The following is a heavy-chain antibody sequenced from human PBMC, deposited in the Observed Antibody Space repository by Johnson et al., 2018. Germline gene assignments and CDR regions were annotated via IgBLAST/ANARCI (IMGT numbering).Heavy chain of an antibody. CDR1: GVSISSSSYY. CDR3: ARGGYYFDSSGYYLGYFQH. J-gene: IGHJ1*01. CDR2: IYYSGST. D-gene: IGHD3-22*01. V-gene: IGHV4-39*01. Sequence: QVQLQESGPGLVKPSETLSLTCTVSGVSISSSSYYWGWIRQPPGKGLEWIGSIYYSGSTYYNPSLKSRVTISVDTSKNTFSLKLSSVTAADTGVYYCARGGYYFDSSGYYLGYFQHWGQGTLVTVSS.